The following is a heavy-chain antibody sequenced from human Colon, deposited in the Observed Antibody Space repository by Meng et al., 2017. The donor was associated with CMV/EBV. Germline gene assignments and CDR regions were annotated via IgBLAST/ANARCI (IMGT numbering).Heavy chain of an antibody. J-gene: IGHJ5*02. D-gene: IGHD2-15*01. CDR3: ASRGTDCSGGSCYYWFDP. Sequence: SVKVSCKASAGFFSNYGFSWVRQPPGQGLDWMGGIIPRLGIINYAQKFQGRLRISADTSATTVHMELSSLSSEDTAVYYCASRGTDCSGGSCYYWFDPWGQGTLVTVSS. V-gene: IGHV1-69*10. CDR2: IIPRLGII. CDR1: AGFFSNYG.